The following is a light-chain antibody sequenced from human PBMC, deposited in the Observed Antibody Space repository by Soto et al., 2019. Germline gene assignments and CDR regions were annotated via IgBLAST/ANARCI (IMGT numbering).Light chain of an antibody. Sequence: DIQMTQSPSSVSASVGDRVTITCRASQGVSSWVAWYQLKPGKAPNLLIYAASSLQSGVPSRFSASGAGTDVTRTISSLQPEDFATHYWQQADSFPFTFGTGTTVDIK. V-gene: IGKV1-12*01. CDR1: QGVSSW. CDR3: QQADSFPFT. J-gene: IGKJ3*01. CDR2: AAS.